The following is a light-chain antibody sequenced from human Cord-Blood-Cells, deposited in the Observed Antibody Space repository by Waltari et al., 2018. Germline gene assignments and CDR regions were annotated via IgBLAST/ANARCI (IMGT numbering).Light chain of an antibody. CDR2: EVS. CDR3: SSYTSSSTYV. J-gene: IGLJ1*01. V-gene: IGLV2-14*01. CDR1: SRDVGGSNY. Sequence: QSALTQTASVSGSPGQSITISCTVTSRDVGGSNYASWYQQHPGKAPKPMIYEVSNRPSGVSNRCSGSKSGNTASLTISGLQAEDEADYYCSSYTSSSTYVFGTGTKVTVL.